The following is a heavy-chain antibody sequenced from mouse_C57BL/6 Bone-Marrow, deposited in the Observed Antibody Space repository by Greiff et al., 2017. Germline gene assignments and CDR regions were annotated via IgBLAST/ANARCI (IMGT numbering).Heavy chain of an antibody. J-gene: IGHJ3*01. V-gene: IGHV1-64*01. D-gene: IGHD1-1*01. CDR3: AREGNYYYGSSFGFAY. Sequence: QVQLQQPGAELVKPGASVKLSCKASGYTFTSYWMHWVKQRPGQGLEWIGMIHPNSGSTNYNEKFKSKATLTVDKSSRTAYMQLSSLTSEDSAVYYCAREGNYYYGSSFGFAYWGQGTLVTVSA. CDR2: IHPNSGST. CDR1: GYTFTSYW.